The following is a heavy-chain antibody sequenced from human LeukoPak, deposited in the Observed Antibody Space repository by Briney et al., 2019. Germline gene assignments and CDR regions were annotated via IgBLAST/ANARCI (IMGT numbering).Heavy chain of an antibody. CDR1: GGSFSGYY. Sequence: PSETLSLTCAVYGGSFSGYYWSWIRQPPGKGLEWIGEINHSGSTNYNPSLKSRVTISVDTSKNQFSLKLSSVTAADTAVYYCASYIVGAYGEGNWGQGTLVTVSS. J-gene: IGHJ4*02. CDR2: INHSGST. CDR3: ASYIVGAYGEGN. D-gene: IGHD1-26*01. V-gene: IGHV4-34*01.